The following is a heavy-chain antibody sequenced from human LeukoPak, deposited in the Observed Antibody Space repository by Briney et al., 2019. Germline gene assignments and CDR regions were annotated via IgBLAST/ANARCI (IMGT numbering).Heavy chain of an antibody. V-gene: IGHV4-30-4*08. Sequence: SETLSLTCAVYGGSFSGYYWSWLRQPPGKGLEWIGYIYYSGSTYYNPSLKSRVTISVDTSKNQFSLKLSSVTAADTAVYYCARGFRYCSGGSCYSRGIYYYYYMDVWGKGTTVTVSS. CDR2: IYYSGST. J-gene: IGHJ6*03. D-gene: IGHD2-15*01. CDR1: GGSFSGYY. CDR3: ARGFRYCSGGSCYSRGIYYYYYMDV.